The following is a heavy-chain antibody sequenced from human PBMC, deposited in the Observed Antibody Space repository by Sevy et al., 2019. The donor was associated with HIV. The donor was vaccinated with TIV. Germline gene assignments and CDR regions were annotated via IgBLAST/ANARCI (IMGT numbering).Heavy chain of an antibody. J-gene: IGHJ4*02. CDR3: ARPFCSGGSCYRWYFDF. V-gene: IGHV1-18*01. CDR1: GYTFTSFG. D-gene: IGHD2-15*01. Sequence: ASVKVSCKASGYTFTSFGITWVRQAPGQGLEWVGWVSPYNGKTKYAQKLQGRVTMTTDTSTSTAYMELRSLGSYDTAVYYCARPFCSGGSCYRWYFDFWGQGTLVTVSS. CDR2: VSPYNGKT.